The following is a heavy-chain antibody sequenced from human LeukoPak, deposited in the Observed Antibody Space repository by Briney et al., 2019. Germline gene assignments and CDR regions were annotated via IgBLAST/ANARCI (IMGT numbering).Heavy chain of an antibody. D-gene: IGHD3-10*01. CDR2: ISWSSGSI. J-gene: IGHJ4*02. Sequence: RSGGSLRLSCAASGFAFDDYAIHWVRQAPGKGLEWVSGISWSSGSIGYADSVRGRFTISRDNAKNSLYLQMNSLRAEDTAVYYCAKSQTYYYDSGRYYSDFWGQGTLVTVSS. CDR3: AKSQTYYYDSGRYYSDF. CDR1: GFAFDDYA. V-gene: IGHV3-9*01.